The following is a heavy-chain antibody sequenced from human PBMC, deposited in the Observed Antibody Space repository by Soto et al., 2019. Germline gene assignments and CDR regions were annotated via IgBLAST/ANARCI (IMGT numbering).Heavy chain of an antibody. CDR2: ISYDGSNK. CDR1: GFTFSSYG. D-gene: IGHD5-18*01. J-gene: IGHJ4*02. Sequence: GGSLRLSCAASGFTFSSYGMHWVRKAPGKGLEWVAVISYDGSNKYYADSVKGRFTISRDNYKNTMYLQMNSLRAEDTAVYYCAKDGVDTAMVQEYYFDYWGQGTLVTVSS. CDR3: AKDGVDTAMVQEYYFDY. V-gene: IGHV3-30*18.